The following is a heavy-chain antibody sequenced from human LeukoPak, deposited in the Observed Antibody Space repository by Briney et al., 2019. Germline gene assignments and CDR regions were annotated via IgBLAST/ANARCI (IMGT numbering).Heavy chain of an antibody. Sequence: GGSLRLSCAASGFTFEDYAMSWVRKPPGKGRGGSPGINWNGGSTGYADSVKGRFTISRDNAKNSLYLQMKSLRAKDTALYYCATVWFGELSVTVDYWGQGSLVTVSS. CDR1: GFTFEDYA. D-gene: IGHD3-10*01. V-gene: IGHV3-20*04. J-gene: IGHJ4*02. CDR3: ATVWFGELSVTVDY. CDR2: INWNGGST.